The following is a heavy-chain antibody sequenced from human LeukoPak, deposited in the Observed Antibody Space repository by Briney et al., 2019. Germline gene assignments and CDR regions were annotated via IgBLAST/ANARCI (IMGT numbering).Heavy chain of an antibody. V-gene: IGHV4-59*01. Sequence: PSETLSLTCTVSGGSISSYYWSWIRQPPGKRLEWIGYIYYSGSTNYNPSLKSRVTISVDTSKNQFSLKLSSVTAADTAVYYCARERYSSSSAFDYWGQGTLVTVSS. CDR2: IYYSGST. D-gene: IGHD6-6*01. J-gene: IGHJ4*02. CDR3: ARERYSSSSAFDY. CDR1: GGSISSYY.